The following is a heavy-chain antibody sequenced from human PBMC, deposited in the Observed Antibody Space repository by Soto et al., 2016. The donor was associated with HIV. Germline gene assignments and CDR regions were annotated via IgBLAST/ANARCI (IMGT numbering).Heavy chain of an antibody. D-gene: IGHD1-1*01. CDR2: INHSGST. J-gene: IGHJ4*02. Sequence: QVQLQQWGAGLLKPSETLSLTCAVYGGSFSGYYWSWIRQPPGKGLEWIGEINHSGSTNYNPSLKSRVTISVDTSKNQFSLKLSSVTAADTAVYYCARRNVGLERRCDYWGQGTLVTVSS. V-gene: IGHV4-34*01. CDR1: GGSFSGYY. CDR3: ARRNVGLERRCDY.